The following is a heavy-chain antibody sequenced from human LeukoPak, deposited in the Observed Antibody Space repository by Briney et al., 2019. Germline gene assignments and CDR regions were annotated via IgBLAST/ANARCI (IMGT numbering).Heavy chain of an antibody. J-gene: IGHJ4*02. CDR3: ARERPDYGGNVDY. D-gene: IGHD4-23*01. CDR2: ISSNGDNT. CDR1: GFTFNNYP. Sequence: GGSLRLSRAASGFTFNNYPIHWVRRAPGKGLEYVSAISSNGDNTYYANSVKGRFTVSRDNSKNTVYLQMGSLRPDDMAVYYCARERPDYGGNVDYWGQGTLVTVSS. V-gene: IGHV3-64*01.